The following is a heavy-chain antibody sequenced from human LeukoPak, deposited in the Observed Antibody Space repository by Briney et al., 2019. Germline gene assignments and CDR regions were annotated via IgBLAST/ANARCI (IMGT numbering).Heavy chain of an antibody. V-gene: IGHV3-30*18. CDR2: ISYDGSNK. D-gene: IGHD1-7*01. J-gene: IGHJ5*02. CDR1: GFTFSSYG. CDR3: AKDRIGNYNWFDP. Sequence: GGSLRLSCAASGFTFSSYGMHWVRQAPGKGLEWVAVISYDGSNKYYADPVKGRFTISRDNSKNTLYLQMNSLGAEDTAVYYCAKDRIGNYNWFDPWGQGTLVTVSS.